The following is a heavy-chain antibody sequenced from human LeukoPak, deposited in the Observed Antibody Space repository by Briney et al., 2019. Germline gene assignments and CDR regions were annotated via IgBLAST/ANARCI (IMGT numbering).Heavy chain of an antibody. CDR2: IYYSGST. D-gene: IGHD5-18*01. Sequence: SETLSLTCAVYGGSFSNYYWSWIRQPPGKGLEWIGSIYYSGSTYYNPSLKSRVTISVDTSKNQFSLKLSSVTAADTAVYYCARLHSASLQLSIVNWFDPWGQGTLVTVSS. J-gene: IGHJ5*02. CDR1: GGSFSNYY. CDR3: ARLHSASLQLSIVNWFDP. V-gene: IGHV4-39*01.